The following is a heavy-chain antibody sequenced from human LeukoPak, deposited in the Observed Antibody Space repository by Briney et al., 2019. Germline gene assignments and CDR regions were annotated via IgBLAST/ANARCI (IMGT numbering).Heavy chain of an antibody. Sequence: SETLSPTCTVSGGSISSHYWSWIRQPPGKGLEWIGCIYYSGSTNYNPSLKSRVTISVDTSKNQFSLKLSSVTAADTAVYYCARGLQHFDYWGQGTLVTVSS. J-gene: IGHJ4*02. D-gene: IGHD1-1*01. CDR2: IYYSGST. V-gene: IGHV4-59*11. CDR3: ARGLQHFDY. CDR1: GGSISSHY.